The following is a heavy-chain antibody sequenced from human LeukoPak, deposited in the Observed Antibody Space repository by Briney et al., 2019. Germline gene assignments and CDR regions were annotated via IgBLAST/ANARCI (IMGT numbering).Heavy chain of an antibody. D-gene: IGHD2-2*01. J-gene: IGHJ6*02. Sequence: ASVKVSCKASGYTFTSYGISWVRQAPGRGLEWMGWISAYNGNTNYAQKLQGRVTMTTDTSTSTAYMELRSLRSDDTAVYYCARDGGYCSSTSCYSGDYYYYGMDVWGQGTTVTVSS. CDR2: ISAYNGNT. CDR1: GYTFTSYG. V-gene: IGHV1-18*01. CDR3: ARDGGYCSSTSCYSGDYYYYGMDV.